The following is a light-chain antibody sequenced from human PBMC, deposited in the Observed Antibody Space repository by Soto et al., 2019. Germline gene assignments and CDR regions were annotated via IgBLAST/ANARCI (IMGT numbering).Light chain of an antibody. CDR3: QQRSNWPPLT. J-gene: IGKJ5*01. V-gene: IGKV3-11*01. CDR1: QSVSSY. CDR2: DTS. Sequence: EIVLTQSPATLSLSPGERATLSFMASQSVSSYLAWYQQKPGQAPRLLIYDTSNRATGIPARFSGSGSGTDFTLTISSLEPEDFAVYYCQQRSNWPPLTFGQGTRLEIK.